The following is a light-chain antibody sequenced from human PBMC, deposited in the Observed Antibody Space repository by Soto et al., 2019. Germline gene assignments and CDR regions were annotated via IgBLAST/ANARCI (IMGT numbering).Light chain of an antibody. CDR3: CSYAGSGTDNYV. CDR1: SSDVGGYNF. Sequence: QSALTQPASVSGSPGQSITISCTGTSSDVGGYNFVSWYQHYPGKAPKLMIYEGIKRPSGVSNRFSGSKSGNTAFLTISGLQAEDEADYYCCSYAGSGTDNYVFGSGTKVTVL. J-gene: IGLJ1*01. CDR2: EGI. V-gene: IGLV2-23*01.